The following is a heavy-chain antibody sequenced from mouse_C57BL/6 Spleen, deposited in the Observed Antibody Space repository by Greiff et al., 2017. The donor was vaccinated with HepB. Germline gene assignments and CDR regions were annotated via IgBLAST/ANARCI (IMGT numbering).Heavy chain of an antibody. D-gene: IGHD2-12*01. Sequence: EVHLVESGGDLVKPGGSLKLSCAASGFTFSSYGMSWVRQTPDKRLEWVATISSGGSYTYYPDSVKGRFTISRDNAKNTRYLQRSSLKSEDTARYYCARQYSYDEGVYFDVWGQGTTLTVSS. CDR1: GFTFSSYG. CDR3: ARQYSYDEGVYFDV. V-gene: IGHV5-6*01. CDR2: ISSGGSYT. J-gene: IGHJ2*01.